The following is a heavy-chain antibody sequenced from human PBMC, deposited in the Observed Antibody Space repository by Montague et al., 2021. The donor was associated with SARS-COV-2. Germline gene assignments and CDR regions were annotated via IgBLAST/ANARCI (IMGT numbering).Heavy chain of an antibody. V-gene: IGHV4-31*03. J-gene: IGHJ3*02. CDR3: ARDLRGSFDI. Sequence: TLSLTCTVSGDSLSSGGYYWSWIRQHPGGGLEWIAHIFHSGSTYYNSSLKSRVYISMDTSKKQFSLKLSSVTAADTAVYYCARDLRGSFDIWGQGTMVTVSS. CDR1: GDSLSSGGYY. D-gene: IGHD3-10*01. CDR2: IFHSGST.